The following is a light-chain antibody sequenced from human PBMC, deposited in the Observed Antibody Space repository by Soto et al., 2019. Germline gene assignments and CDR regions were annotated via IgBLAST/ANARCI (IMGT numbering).Light chain of an antibody. Sequence: DIQMSQSASSVSGSVGDRVTITCRASQDITRWLAWYQQKPGKAPKLLIYDASTLERGVPSRFSGTGSGTEFTLTISSLHPDDFATYNCQQYHRSSITFGQGTRLEI. CDR2: DAS. J-gene: IGKJ5*01. CDR1: QDITRW. CDR3: QQYHRSSIT. V-gene: IGKV1-5*01.